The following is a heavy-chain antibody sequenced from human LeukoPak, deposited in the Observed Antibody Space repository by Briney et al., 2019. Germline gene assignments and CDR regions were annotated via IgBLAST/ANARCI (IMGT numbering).Heavy chain of an antibody. CDR2: ISYDGSNK. J-gene: IGHJ3*02. CDR1: GFTFSSYG. Sequence: GGSLRLSCAASGFTFSSYGMHWVRQAPGKGLEWVAVISYDGSNKYYADSVKGRFTISRDNSKNTLYLQMNSLRAEDTAVYYCAKMKDKGSSGWFDAFDIWGQGTMVTVSS. V-gene: IGHV3-30*18. D-gene: IGHD6-19*01. CDR3: AKMKDKGSSGWFDAFDI.